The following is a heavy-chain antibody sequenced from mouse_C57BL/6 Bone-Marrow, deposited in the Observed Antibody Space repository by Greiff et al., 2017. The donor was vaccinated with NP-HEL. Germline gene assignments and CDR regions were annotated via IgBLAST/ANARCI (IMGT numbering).Heavy chain of an antibody. D-gene: IGHD4-1*01. CDR2: ISSGGSYT. Sequence: EVQRVESGGDLVKPGGSLKLSCAASGFTFSSYGMSWVRQTPDKRLEWVATISSGGSYTYYPDSVKGRFTISRDNAKNTLYLQMSSLKSEDTAMYYCARRPRNWASFAYWGQGTLVTVSA. V-gene: IGHV5-6*01. CDR3: ARRPRNWASFAY. CDR1: GFTFSSYG. J-gene: IGHJ3*01.